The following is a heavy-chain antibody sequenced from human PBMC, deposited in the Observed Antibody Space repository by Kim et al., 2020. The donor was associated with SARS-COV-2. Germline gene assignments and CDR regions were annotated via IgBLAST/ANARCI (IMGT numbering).Heavy chain of an antibody. CDR3: TRDLMGDTRGFDS. J-gene: IGHJ4*02. Sequence: ADSVKGRFTISRDTGKNTVYLQMNSLRGDDTAVYYSTRDLMGDTRGFDSWGQGTLVTVSS. D-gene: IGHD1-26*01. V-gene: IGHV3-74*01.